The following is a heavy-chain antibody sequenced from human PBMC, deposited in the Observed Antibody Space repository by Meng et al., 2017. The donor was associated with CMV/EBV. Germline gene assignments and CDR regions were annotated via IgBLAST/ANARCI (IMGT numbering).Heavy chain of an antibody. CDR2: ISSSGSTI. CDR3: AKDFRELRDYSINTFDY. CDR1: GFTFSSYE. Sequence: GESLKISCAASGFTFSSYEMNWVRQAPGKGLEWVSYISSSGSTIYYADSVKGRFTISRDNSKNTLYLQMNSLRAEDTAVYYCAKDFRELRDYSINTFDYWGQGTLVTVSS. J-gene: IGHJ4*02. D-gene: IGHD2-15*01. V-gene: IGHV3-48*03.